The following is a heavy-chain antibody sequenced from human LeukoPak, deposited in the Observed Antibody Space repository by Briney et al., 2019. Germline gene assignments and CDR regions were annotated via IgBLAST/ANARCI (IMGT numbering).Heavy chain of an antibody. J-gene: IGHJ4*02. CDR2: IYYSGST. CDR3: ARGRGGDYEH. Sequence: SETLSLTCTVSGGSISSYYWSWIRQPPGKGLEWIGYIYYSGSTNYNPSLKSRVTISVDTSKNQFSLNLSSVTAADTAVYYCARGRGGDYEHWGQGTLVTVSS. CDR1: GGSISSYY. V-gene: IGHV4-59*01. D-gene: IGHD2-21*02.